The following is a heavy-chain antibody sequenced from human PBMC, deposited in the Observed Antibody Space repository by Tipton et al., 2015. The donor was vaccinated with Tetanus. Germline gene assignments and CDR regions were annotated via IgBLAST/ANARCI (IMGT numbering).Heavy chain of an antibody. Sequence: QSGPEVKKPGASVKVSCKTSGYTFTGYYIHWVRQAPGQGLEWMGWINPKSGDTNFAQKFQGRVTMSRDTSLSTAYMELSSLRFDDTAMYYCARAESMVRGPTFDCWGQGTLVTVSS. D-gene: IGHD3-10*01. CDR1: GYTFTGYY. CDR3: ARAESMVRGPTFDC. J-gene: IGHJ4*02. CDR2: INPKSGDT. V-gene: IGHV1-2*02.